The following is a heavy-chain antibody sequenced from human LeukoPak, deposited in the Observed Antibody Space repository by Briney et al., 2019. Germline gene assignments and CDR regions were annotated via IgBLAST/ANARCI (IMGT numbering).Heavy chain of an antibody. CDR1: GFTVSSNY. J-gene: IGHJ6*02. CDR2: IYRGGST. V-gene: IGHV3-66*01. D-gene: IGHD2-8*02. Sequence: GGSLRLSCVISGFTVSSNYMSWVRQAPGKGLEWVSVIYRGGSTYYADSVKGRFTISRDNSKNTLFLQMNSLRAEDTAVYYCARVLTRYYYGMDVWGQGTTVTVSS. CDR3: ARVLTRYYYGMDV.